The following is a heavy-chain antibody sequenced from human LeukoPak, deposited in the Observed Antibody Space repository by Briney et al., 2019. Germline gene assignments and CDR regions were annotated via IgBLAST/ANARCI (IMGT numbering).Heavy chain of an antibody. CDR1: GFTFDDYA. CDR3: AKELGYCSGGSCYLTPFDY. D-gene: IGHD2-15*01. CDR2: ISWNSGSI. Sequence: PGRSLRLSCAASGFTFDDYAMHWVRQAPGKGLEWVSGISWNSGSIGYADSVKGRFTISRDNAKNSLYLQMSSLRAEDTALYYCAKELGYCSGGSCYLTPFDYWGQGTLVTVSS. J-gene: IGHJ4*02. V-gene: IGHV3-9*01.